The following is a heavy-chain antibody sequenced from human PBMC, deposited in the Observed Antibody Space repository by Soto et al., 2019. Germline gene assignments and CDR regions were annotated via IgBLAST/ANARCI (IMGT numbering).Heavy chain of an antibody. V-gene: IGHV3-7*01. CDR2: IKQDGSEK. CDR3: AKDRSSSFDAFDI. J-gene: IGHJ3*02. D-gene: IGHD2-2*01. CDR1: GLTFSRHW. Sequence: EVQLVESGGGLVQPGGSLRLSCTASGLTFSRHWMSWVRQAPGKGLEWVANIKQDGSEKYYVDSVKGRFTMSRDNSKNTLYLQMNSLRAEDTAVYYCAKDRSSSFDAFDIWGQGTMVTVSS.